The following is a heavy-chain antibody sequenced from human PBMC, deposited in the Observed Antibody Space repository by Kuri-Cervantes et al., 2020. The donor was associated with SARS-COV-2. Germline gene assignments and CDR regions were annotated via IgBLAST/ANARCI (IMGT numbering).Heavy chain of an antibody. CDR2: IYYSGST. V-gene: IGHV4-34*01. D-gene: IGHD3-22*01. J-gene: IGHJ3*02. CDR1: GGSFSGYY. CDR3: AAQTYYYDSSGYGGAFDI. Sequence: GSLRLSCAVYGGSFSGYYWSWIRQPPGKGLEWIGYIYYSGSTNYNPSLKSRVTISVDTSKNQFSLKLSSVTAADTAVYYCAAQTYYYDSSGYGGAFDIWGQGTMVTVSS.